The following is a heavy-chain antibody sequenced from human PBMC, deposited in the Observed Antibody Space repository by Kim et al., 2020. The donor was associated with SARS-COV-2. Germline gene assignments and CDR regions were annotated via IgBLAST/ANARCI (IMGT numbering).Heavy chain of an antibody. V-gene: IGHV3-21*01. J-gene: IGHJ6*02. Sequence: GGSLRLSCAASGFTFKNYNMNWVRQAPGKGLEWVSSISSSSIYMHYADSLKGRFTISRDNAKNSMYLQMDSLTVEDTAVYYCARVLMDNYYYYYGFDVWGQGTTVAVS. CDR1: GFTFKNYN. CDR3: ARVLMDNYYYYYGFDV. CDR2: ISSSSIYM. D-gene: IGHD2-8*01.